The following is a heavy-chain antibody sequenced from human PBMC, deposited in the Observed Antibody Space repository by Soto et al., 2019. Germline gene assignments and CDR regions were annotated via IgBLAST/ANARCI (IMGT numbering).Heavy chain of an antibody. CDR1: GYTFTSNG. D-gene: IGHD3-9*01. CDR3: ARSARRDDVLTGPRAGGWFDP. V-gene: IGHV1-18*04. Sequence: QVQLVQSGAEVRKPGASVKVSCKASGYTFTSNGITWVRQAPGQGLEWMGWISAYNGNTNYPQNLEGRVTLTTETSTSTAYMELRSLRLDDTAVYYCARSARRDDVLTGPRAGGWFDPWGQGTLVTVSS. CDR2: ISAYNGNT. J-gene: IGHJ5*02.